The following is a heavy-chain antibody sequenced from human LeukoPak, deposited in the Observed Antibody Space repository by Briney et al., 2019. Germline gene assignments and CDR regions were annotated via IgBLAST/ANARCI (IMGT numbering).Heavy chain of an antibody. CDR2: IYYSGST. D-gene: IGHD1-26*01. Sequence: PSETLSLTCTVSGGSISSYYWSWIRQPPGKGLEWIGYIYYSGSTNYNPSLKSRVTISVDTSKNQFSLKLSSVTAADTAVYYCATASGVGGSYPGYFQHWGQGTLVTVSS. J-gene: IGHJ1*01. V-gene: IGHV4-59*01. CDR3: ATASGVGGSYPGYFQH. CDR1: GGSISSYY.